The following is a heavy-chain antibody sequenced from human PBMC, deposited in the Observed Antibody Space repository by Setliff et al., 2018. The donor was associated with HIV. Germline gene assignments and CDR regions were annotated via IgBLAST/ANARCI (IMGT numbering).Heavy chain of an antibody. J-gene: IGHJ4*02. CDR1: GDSMRTNY. V-gene: IGHV4-59*08. CDR3: ARRSTVARGVDCFDL. CDR2: VDYSGSS. D-gene: IGHD3-10*01. Sequence: PSETLSLTCTVSGDSMRTNYWTWIRQSPGEGLEWIGHVDYSGSSTYNPSLNSRVTLSIDTSKSQFSLRLSSVTAADTALYYCARRSTVARGVDCFDLWGQGTQVTVSS.